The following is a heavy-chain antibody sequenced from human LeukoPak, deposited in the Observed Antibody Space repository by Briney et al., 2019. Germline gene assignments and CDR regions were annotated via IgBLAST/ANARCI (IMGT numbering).Heavy chain of an antibody. Sequence: SETLSLTCTVSGGSISSSSYYWGWLRQPPGTGLEWIGSIYYSGSTYYNPSLKSRVTISVDTSKNQFSLKLSSVTAAATAGYYCARQGIAVSAMWNWGQGTLVTVSS. J-gene: IGHJ4*02. CDR3: ARQGIAVSAMWN. D-gene: IGHD6-19*01. CDR2: IYYSGST. V-gene: IGHV4-39*01. CDR1: GGSISSSSYY.